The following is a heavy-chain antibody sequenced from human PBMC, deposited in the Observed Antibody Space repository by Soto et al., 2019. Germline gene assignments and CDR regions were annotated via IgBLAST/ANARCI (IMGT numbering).Heavy chain of an antibody. J-gene: IGHJ6*02. D-gene: IGHD1-1*01. CDR1: GGSISSYY. V-gene: IGHV4-59*01. CDR3: ARDQIGTTGTDGYYYYGMDV. CDR2: IYYSGST. Sequence: PSETLSLTCTVSGGSISSYYWSWIRQPPEKGLEWIGYIYYSGSTNYNPSLKSRVTISVDTSKNQFSLKLSSVTAADTAVYYCARDQIGTTGTDGYYYYGMDVWGQGTTVTV.